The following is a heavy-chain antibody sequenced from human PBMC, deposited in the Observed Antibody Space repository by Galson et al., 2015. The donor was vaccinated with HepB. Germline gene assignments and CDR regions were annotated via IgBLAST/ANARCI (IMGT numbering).Heavy chain of an antibody. V-gene: IGHV3-7*01. CDR1: GFTFSSSW. D-gene: IGHD5-12*01. J-gene: IGHJ6*03. CDR3: ARDPRRGYDYDYYYYYYMDV. Sequence: SLRLSCAASGFTFSSSWMSWVRQAPGKGLEWVANIKQDGSERYYVDSVKGRFTISRDNAKNSLSLQMNSLRAEDTAVYYCARDPRRGYDYDYYYYYYMDVWGKGTTVIVSS. CDR2: IKQDGSER.